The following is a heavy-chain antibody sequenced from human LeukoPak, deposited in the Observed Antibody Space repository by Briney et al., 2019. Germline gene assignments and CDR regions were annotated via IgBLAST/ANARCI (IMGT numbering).Heavy chain of an antibody. J-gene: IGHJ4*02. CDR2: IYYSGST. D-gene: IGHD1-26*01. CDR3: ARLRRGELTSTFDY. Sequence: SETLSLTCTVSGGSISSYYWSWIRQPPGKGLEWIGYIYYSGSTNYNPSLKSRVTISVDTSKNQFSLKLSSVTAADTAVYYCARLRRGELTSTFDYWGQGTLVTVSS. CDR1: GGSISSYY. V-gene: IGHV4-59*08.